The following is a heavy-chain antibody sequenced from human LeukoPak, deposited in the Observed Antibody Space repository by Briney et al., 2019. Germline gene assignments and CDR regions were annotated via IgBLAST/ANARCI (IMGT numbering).Heavy chain of an antibody. V-gene: IGHV3-23*01. D-gene: IGHD6-13*01. Sequence: GGSLRLSCAASGFTFSSHAMSWVRQAPGKGLEWVSALSNIGSSTSYADPVKGRFTISSDNSKNTLYLQMNSLRAEDTAVYYCAKLYTVRWYSDYWGQGTLVTVSS. J-gene: IGHJ4*02. CDR3: AKLYTVRWYSDY. CDR1: GFTFSSHA. CDR2: LSNIGSST.